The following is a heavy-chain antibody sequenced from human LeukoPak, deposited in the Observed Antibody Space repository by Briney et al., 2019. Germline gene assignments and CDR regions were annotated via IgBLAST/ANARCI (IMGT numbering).Heavy chain of an antibody. CDR3: AKSVSGVDY. V-gene: IGHV3-23*01. J-gene: IGHJ4*02. D-gene: IGHD7-27*01. CDR1: GGSISSYY. CDR2: ISGSGGST. Sequence: ETLSLTCTVSGGSISSYYWSWVRQAPGKGLEWVSAISGSGGSTYYADSVKGRFTISRDNSKNTLYLQMNSLRAEDTAVYYCAKSVSGVDYWGQGTLVTVSS.